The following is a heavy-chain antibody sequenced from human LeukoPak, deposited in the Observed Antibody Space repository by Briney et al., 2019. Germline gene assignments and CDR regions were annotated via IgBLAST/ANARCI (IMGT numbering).Heavy chain of an antibody. J-gene: IGHJ6*03. CDR3: ARSGSSSSPPYYYYYYYMDV. V-gene: IGHV1-69*13. D-gene: IGHD6-6*01. CDR2: IIPIFGTA. Sequence: SVKVSCKASGGTFSSYAISWVRQAPGQGLEWMGGIIPIFGTANYAQKFQGRVTITADESTSTAYMELSSLRSEDTAVYYCARSGSSSSPPYYYYYYYMDVWGKGTTVTVSS. CDR1: GGTFSSYA.